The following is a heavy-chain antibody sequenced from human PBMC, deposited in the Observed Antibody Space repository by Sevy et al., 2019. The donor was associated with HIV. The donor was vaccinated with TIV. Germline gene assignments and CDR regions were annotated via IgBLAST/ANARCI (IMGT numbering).Heavy chain of an antibody. J-gene: IGHJ4*02. CDR2: ISYEGINK. D-gene: IGHD3-22*01. V-gene: IGHV3-30-3*01. Sequence: GGSLRLSCAASGFTFGSYAMHWVRQAPGKGLEWVAVISYEGINKYYADSVKGRFTISRDNSKNTLYLQMNSLRAEDTAVYYCARYDSSGHNFDYWGQGTLVTVSS. CDR1: GFTFGSYA. CDR3: ARYDSSGHNFDY.